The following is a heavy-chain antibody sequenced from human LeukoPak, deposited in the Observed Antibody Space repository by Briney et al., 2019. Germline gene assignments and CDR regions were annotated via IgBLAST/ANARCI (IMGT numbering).Heavy chain of an antibody. J-gene: IGHJ5*02. CDR3: AKAQYSGSYTNWFDP. CDR2: ISGSGGST. CDR1: GFTFSNAW. Sequence: GGSLRPSCAASGFTFSNAWMSWVRQAPGKGLEWVSAISGSGGSTYYADSVKGRFTISRDNSKNTLYLQMNSLRAEDTAVYYCAKAQYSGSYTNWFDPWGQGTLVTVSS. V-gene: IGHV3-23*01. D-gene: IGHD1-26*01.